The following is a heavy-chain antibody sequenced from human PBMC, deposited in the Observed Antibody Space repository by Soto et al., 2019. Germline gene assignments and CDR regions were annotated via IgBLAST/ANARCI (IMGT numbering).Heavy chain of an antibody. CDR1: GGSISSYY. CDR2: IHFSGST. CDR3: ARQYSNAFDY. Sequence: QVQLQESGPGLVKPSETLSLTCTVSGGSISSYYWSWIRQAPGKGLEWIGYIHFSGSTKYNPSLTSRVTTSIDTSNNQFSLNVTSVTAADTAVYYCARQYSNAFDYWGQGTLVTVSS. V-gene: IGHV4-59*08. J-gene: IGHJ4*02. D-gene: IGHD1-26*01.